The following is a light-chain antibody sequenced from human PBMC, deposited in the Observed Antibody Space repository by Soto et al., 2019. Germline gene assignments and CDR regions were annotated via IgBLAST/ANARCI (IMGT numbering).Light chain of an antibody. CDR2: GAS. Sequence: EVVLTQSPGTLSLSPGERATLSCRASQSVRNNYLAWYQQKPGQSPKLLIFGASDRATGIPDRFSGSGSRTDFTLSISRLEREEFAVYYCQQYGSSPPYTFGQRTKLEIK. V-gene: IGKV3-20*01. CDR3: QQYGSSPPYT. J-gene: IGKJ2*01. CDR1: QSVRNNY.